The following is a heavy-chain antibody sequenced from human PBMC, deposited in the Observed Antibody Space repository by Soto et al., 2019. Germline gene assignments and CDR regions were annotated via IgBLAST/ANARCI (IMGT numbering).Heavy chain of an antibody. V-gene: IGHV1-69*12. CDR3: ARHPGRPYYYYGMDV. CDR2: IIPIFGTA. CDR1: GGTFSSYA. J-gene: IGHJ6*02. Sequence: QVQLVQSGAEVKKPGSSVKVSCKASGGTFSSYAISWVRQAPGQGLEWMGGIIPIFGTADYAQKFQGRVTVTADESTGTAYMEMSSLRSEDTAVYYCARHPGRPYYYYGMDVWGQGTTVTVSS. D-gene: IGHD2-15*01.